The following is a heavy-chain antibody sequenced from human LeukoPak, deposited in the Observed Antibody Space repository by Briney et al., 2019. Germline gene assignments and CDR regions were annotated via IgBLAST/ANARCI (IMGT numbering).Heavy chain of an antibody. J-gene: IGHJ6*03. Sequence: HPGGSLRLSCAASGFTFSSYGMHWVRQAPGKGLEWVAVISYDGSNKYYADSVKGRFTISRDNSKNTLYLQMNSLRAEDTAVYYCARVGWYNWNDDGLDVYYMDVWGKGTTVTVSS. CDR2: ISYDGSNK. CDR3: ARVGWYNWNDDGLDVYYMDV. CDR1: GFTFSSYG. D-gene: IGHD1-20*01. V-gene: IGHV3-30*03.